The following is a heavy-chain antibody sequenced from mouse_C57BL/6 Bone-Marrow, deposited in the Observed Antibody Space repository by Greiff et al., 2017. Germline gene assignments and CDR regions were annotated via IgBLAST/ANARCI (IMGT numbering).Heavy chain of an antibody. V-gene: IGHV1-64*01. D-gene: IGHD2-1*01. J-gene: IGHJ3*01. CDR3: ARTGIYYGNFWFAY. CDR1: GYTFTSYW. CDR2: IHPNSGST. Sequence: QVQLQQPGAELVKPGASVKLSCKASGYTFTSYWLHWVKQRPGQGLEWIGMIHPNSGSTNYNEKFKSKATLTVDKSSRTAYMQLSSLTSEDSAVYYCARTGIYYGNFWFAYWGQGTLVTVSA.